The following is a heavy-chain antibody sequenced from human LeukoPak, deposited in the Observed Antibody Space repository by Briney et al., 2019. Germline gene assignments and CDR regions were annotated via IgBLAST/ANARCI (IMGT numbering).Heavy chain of an antibody. CDR3: ARAGLGEFDY. Sequence: GGSLRLSCAASGFTFSSYEMNWVRQAPGKGLEWVSYISSSGSTIYYADSVKGRFSISRDNAKNSLYLQMNSLRAEDTAVYYCARAGLGEFDYWGQGTLVTVSS. CDR2: ISSSGSTI. J-gene: IGHJ4*02. V-gene: IGHV3-48*03. CDR1: GFTFSSYE. D-gene: IGHD3-10*01.